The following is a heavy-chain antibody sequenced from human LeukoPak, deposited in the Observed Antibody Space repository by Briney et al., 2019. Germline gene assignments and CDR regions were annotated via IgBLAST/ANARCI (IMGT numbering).Heavy chain of an antibody. CDR1: GFTFDDYA. J-gene: IGHJ4*02. V-gene: IGHV3-9*01. CDR2: ISWNSGSI. D-gene: IGHD6-19*01. Sequence: GGSLRLSCAASGFTFDDYAMHWVRQAPGKGLEWFSGISWNSGSIGYADSVKGRFTISRDNAKNSLYLQMNSLRAEDTALYYCAKELAAVAGIDYWGQGTLVTVSS. CDR3: AKELAAVAGIDY.